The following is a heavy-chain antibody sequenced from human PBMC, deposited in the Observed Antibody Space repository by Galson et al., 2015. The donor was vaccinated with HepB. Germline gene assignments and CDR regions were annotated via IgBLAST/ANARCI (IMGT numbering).Heavy chain of an antibody. J-gene: IGHJ2*01. Sequence: SVKVSCKASGYTFTSYGISWVRQAPGQGLEWMGWISAYNGNTNYAQKLQGRVTMTTDTSTSTAYMELRSLRSDDTAVYYCARDQKAGCGGDCSFHYWGRGTLVTVSS. CDR1: GYTFTSYG. D-gene: IGHD2-21*02. CDR3: ARDQKAGCGGDCSFHY. V-gene: IGHV1-18*04. CDR2: ISAYNGNT.